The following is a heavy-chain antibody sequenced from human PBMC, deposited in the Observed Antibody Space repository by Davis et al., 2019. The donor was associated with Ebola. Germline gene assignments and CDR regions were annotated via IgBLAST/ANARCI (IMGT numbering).Heavy chain of an antibody. CDR3: TKDPTGGHPPRIIYGLDV. CDR2: ISYDGSNK. J-gene: IGHJ6*04. V-gene: IGHV3-30*18. CDR1: GFKFSTYG. Sequence: PGGSLRLSCAASGFKFSTYGMHWVRQAPGMGLEWVAIISYDGSNKLYVDSVKGRFTISRDNSKDTLYLQMNSLRAEDTAVYYCTKDPTGGHPPRIIYGLDVWGKGTTVTVSS. D-gene: IGHD2-8*02.